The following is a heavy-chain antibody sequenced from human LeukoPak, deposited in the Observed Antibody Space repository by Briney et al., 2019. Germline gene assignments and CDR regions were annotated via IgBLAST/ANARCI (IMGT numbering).Heavy chain of an antibody. CDR1: GFTFYMYA. CDR2: MCGTAGCT. Sequence: GGSLRLSCQASGFTFYMYAMSWVRQAPGKGLEWVASMCGTAGCTFYPDSVKGRFIISRDNSKNVLYLRMNSLTAEDTAIYYCAKDRPNFHENSGHYYRRDGDSWGQGTLVTVPS. CDR3: AKDRPNFHENSGHYYRRDGDS. D-gene: IGHD3-22*01. V-gene: IGHV3-23*01. J-gene: IGHJ5*01.